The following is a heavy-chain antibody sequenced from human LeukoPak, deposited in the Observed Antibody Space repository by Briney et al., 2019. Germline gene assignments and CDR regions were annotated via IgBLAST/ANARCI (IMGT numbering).Heavy chain of an antibody. J-gene: IGHJ6*02. CDR2: ISGSGGST. Sequence: GGSLRLSCAASGFTFSSYAMSWVRQAPGKGLEWVSSISGSGGSTYYADSVKGRFTISRVNSKNTLYLQMNSLRAEDTAVYYCAKDLYGYYAMDVWGQGTTVTVSS. CDR1: GFTFSSYA. V-gene: IGHV3-23*01. CDR3: AKDLYGYYAMDV. D-gene: IGHD3-10*01.